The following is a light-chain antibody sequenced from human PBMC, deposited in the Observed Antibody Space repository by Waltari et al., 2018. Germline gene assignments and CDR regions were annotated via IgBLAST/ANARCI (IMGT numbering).Light chain of an antibody. J-gene: IGLJ3*02. CDR2: VVS. CDR1: SSDVGNYNV. Sequence: QPALTQPASVSGSPGQSITLSCTGTSSDVGNYNVVSWYQQYPGKAPKFIISVVSEGPSGVSNRFSGSKSGNTASLTISGLQPEDEANYYCCSFTDTSIWVFGGGTKLTVL. V-gene: IGLV2-23*02. CDR3: CSFTDTSIWV.